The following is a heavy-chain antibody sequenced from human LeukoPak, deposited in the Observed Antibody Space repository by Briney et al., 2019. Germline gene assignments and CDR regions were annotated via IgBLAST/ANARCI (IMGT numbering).Heavy chain of an antibody. CDR1: GYTYTSYG. CDR3: ARLAGFVPRKDIVVVVAATPGDYYYYGMDV. V-gene: IGHV1-18*01. J-gene: IGHJ6*02. CDR2: ISAYNGNT. D-gene: IGHD2-15*01. Sequence: ASVTVSCKASGYTYTSYGISWVRHAPGQGLEWMGWISAYNGNTNYAQKLQGRVTMTTDTSTSTAYMELRSLRSDDTAVYYCARLAGFVPRKDIVVVVAATPGDYYYYGMDVWGQGTTVTVSS.